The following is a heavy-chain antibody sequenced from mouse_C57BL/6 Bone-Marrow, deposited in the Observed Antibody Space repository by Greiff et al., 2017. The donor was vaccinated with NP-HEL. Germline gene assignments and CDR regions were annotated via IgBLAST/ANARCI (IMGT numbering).Heavy chain of an antibody. CDR1: GYTFTSYG. Sequence: QVQLQQSGAELARPGASVKLSCKASGYTFTSYGISWVKQRTGQGLEWIGEIYPRSGNTYYNEKFKGKATLTADKSSSTAYMELRSLTSEDSAVYFCARSQIYYYGSSYPFAYWGQGTLVTVSA. CDR2: IYPRSGNT. V-gene: IGHV1-81*01. CDR3: ARSQIYYYGSSYPFAY. J-gene: IGHJ3*01. D-gene: IGHD1-1*01.